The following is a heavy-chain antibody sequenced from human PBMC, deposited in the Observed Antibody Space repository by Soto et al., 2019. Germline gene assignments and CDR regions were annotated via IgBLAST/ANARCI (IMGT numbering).Heavy chain of an antibody. D-gene: IGHD1-26*01. Sequence: EVQLVESGGGVLRPGGSLRLSCAASGFIFDDYGKSWARQAPGKELEWVSGVNWNGGSTGYADSVKGRFTISRDNAKNFLFLQMNSLRVEDTAFYYCVRGASLNFDYWGQGTLVTVSS. V-gene: IGHV3-20*04. CDR3: VRGASLNFDY. J-gene: IGHJ4*02. CDR2: VNWNGGST. CDR1: GFIFDDYG.